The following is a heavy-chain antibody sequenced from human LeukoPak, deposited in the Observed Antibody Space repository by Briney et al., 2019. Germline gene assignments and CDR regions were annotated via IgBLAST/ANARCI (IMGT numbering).Heavy chain of an antibody. V-gene: IGHV4-34*01. CDR2: INHSGIT. CDR3: ARHLFSGGWYHVDS. J-gene: IGHJ4*02. CDR1: GASFSGYY. Sequence: KPSETLSLTCAFYGASFSGYYWRWIRQPPGKGLEWIGEINHSGITTYNPSLKSRVTISVDTSKKQFSLKLNSVTAADTAVYYCARHLFSGGWYHVDSWGQGTLVTVSS. D-gene: IGHD6-19*01.